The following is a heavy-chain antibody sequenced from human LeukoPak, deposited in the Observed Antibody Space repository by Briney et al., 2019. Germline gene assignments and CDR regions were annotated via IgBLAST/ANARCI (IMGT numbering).Heavy chain of an antibody. Sequence: GESLKISCKASGYSFTTFWIAWLRQMPGKGLEWMGIIYPADSDTKYSPSFQGQVTISVDKSISTAYLQWSSLKASDTATYYCARSADTYEYPKFDDWGQGTLVTVSS. CDR1: GYSFTTFW. CDR3: ARSADTYEYPKFDD. CDR2: IYPADSDT. J-gene: IGHJ4*02. D-gene: IGHD3-16*01. V-gene: IGHV5-51*01.